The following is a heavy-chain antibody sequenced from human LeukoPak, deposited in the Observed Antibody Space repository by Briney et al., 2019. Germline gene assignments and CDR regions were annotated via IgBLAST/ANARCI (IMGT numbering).Heavy chain of an antibody. CDR1: GFTFSSYG. Sequence: PGGSLRLSCAASGFTFSSYGMHWVRQAPGKGLEWVAVIWYDGSNKYYADSVKGRFTISRDNSKNTLCLQMNSLRAEDTAVYYCAKEGSSSSMDVWGKGTTVTVSS. CDR2: IWYDGSNK. J-gene: IGHJ6*03. CDR3: AKEGSSSSMDV. D-gene: IGHD6-13*01. V-gene: IGHV3-33*06.